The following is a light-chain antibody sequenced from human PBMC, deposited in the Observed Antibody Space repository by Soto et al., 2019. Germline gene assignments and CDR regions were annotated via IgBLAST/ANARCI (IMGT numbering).Light chain of an antibody. CDR3: CSYAGSYGV. CDR1: SSDVGGYNY. Sequence: QSVLTQHRSVSGSPGQSVTISCTGTSSDVGGYNYVSWYQQHPGKAPKLMIYDVSKRPSGVPDRFSGSKSGNTASLTISGLQAEDEADYYCCSYAGSYGVFGTGTKVTVL. CDR2: DVS. V-gene: IGLV2-11*01. J-gene: IGLJ1*01.